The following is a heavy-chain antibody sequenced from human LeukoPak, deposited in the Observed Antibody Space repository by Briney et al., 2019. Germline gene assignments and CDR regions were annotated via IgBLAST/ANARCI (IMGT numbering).Heavy chain of an antibody. Sequence: SSETLSLTCAVYGGSFSGYYWSWIRQPPGKGLEWIGEINHSGSTNYNPSLKSRVTISVDTSKNQFSLKLSSVTAADTAVYYCARVTVYYDILTGYYRAPSWFDPWGQGTLVTVSS. D-gene: IGHD3-9*01. CDR1: GGSFSGYY. J-gene: IGHJ5*02. CDR3: ARVTVYYDILTGYYRAPSWFDP. V-gene: IGHV4-34*01. CDR2: INHSGST.